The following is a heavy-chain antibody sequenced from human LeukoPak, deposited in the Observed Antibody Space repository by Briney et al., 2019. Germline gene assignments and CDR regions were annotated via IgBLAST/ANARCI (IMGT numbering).Heavy chain of an antibody. CDR2: IYHSGST. D-gene: IGHD2-2*01. CDR1: GGSISSGGYY. J-gene: IGHJ4*02. CDR3: ARGYCSSTSCQFDY. V-gene: IGHV4-30-2*01. Sequence: SETLSLTCTVSGGSISSGGYYWSWIRQPPGKGLEWIGYIYHSGSTYYNPSLKSRVTISVDRSKNQFSLKLSSVTAADTAVYYCARGYCSSTSCQFDYWGQGTLVTVSS.